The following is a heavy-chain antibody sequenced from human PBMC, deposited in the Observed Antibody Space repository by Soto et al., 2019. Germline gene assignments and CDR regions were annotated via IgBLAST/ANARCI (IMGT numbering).Heavy chain of an antibody. CDR2: ISAYNGNT. J-gene: IGHJ4*02. CDR1: GYTFTSYG. CDR3: ARAETYYYDSSGYYSGY. D-gene: IGHD3-22*01. V-gene: IGHV1-18*04. Sequence: GASVKVSCKASGYTFTSYGISWVRQAPGQGLEWMGWISAYNGNTNYAQKLQGRVTMTTDTSTSTAYMELRSLRSDDTAVYYCARAETYYYDSSGYYSGYWGQGTLVTVSS.